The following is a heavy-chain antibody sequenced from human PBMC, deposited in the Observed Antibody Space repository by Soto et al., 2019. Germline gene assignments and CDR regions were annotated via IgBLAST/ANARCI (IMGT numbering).Heavy chain of an antibody. CDR3: ASTPRPHYYYDSSGYSSGFDY. CDR2: FYYSGST. V-gene: IGHV4-59*01. Sequence: SETLSLTCTVSGGSISSYYWSWIRQPPGKGLEWIGYFYYSGSTNYNPSLKSRVTISVDTSKNQFSLKLSSVTAADTAVYYCASTPRPHYYYDSSGYSSGFDYWGQGTLVTVSS. CDR1: GGSISSYY. D-gene: IGHD3-22*01. J-gene: IGHJ4*02.